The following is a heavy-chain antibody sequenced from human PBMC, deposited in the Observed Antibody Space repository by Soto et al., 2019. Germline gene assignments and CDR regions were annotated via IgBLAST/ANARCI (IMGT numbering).Heavy chain of an antibody. CDR3: ATWRGIGNTTFDS. D-gene: IGHD3-9*01. V-gene: IGHV1-18*01. CDR1: DYTFSSFG. J-gene: IGHJ1*01. CDR2: ISIYNGNT. Sequence: QVQLVQSGAEVKKPGASVRVSCKASDYTFSSFGITWVRQAPGQGLEWMGRISIYNGNTKYAQKLQGRVTMSADTITGTAYLDLRSLGSDDTAVYYCATWRGIGNTTFDSWGQGSLVTVSS.